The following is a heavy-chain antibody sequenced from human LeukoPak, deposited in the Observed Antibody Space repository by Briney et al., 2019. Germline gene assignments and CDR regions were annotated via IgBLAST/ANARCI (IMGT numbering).Heavy chain of an antibody. Sequence: GGSLRLSCAVSGFTFSTYAMQWVRQAPGKGLEWVAVIVYDGSSKYYADSVKGRFTISRDNSKNTLYLQMNNLKTEDTAVYYCARDLSAVAGTALFDPWGQGTLVTVSS. J-gene: IGHJ5*02. CDR1: GFTFSTYA. CDR3: ARDLSAVAGTALFDP. CDR2: IVYDGSSK. D-gene: IGHD6-19*01. V-gene: IGHV3-30*04.